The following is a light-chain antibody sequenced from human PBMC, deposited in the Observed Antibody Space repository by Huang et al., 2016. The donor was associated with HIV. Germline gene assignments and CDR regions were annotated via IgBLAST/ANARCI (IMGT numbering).Light chain of an antibody. CDR2: GAS. J-gene: IGKJ2*01. V-gene: IGKV3-15*01. CDR3: QQYHNWPYT. Sequence: EIIMTQSPATLSLSPGEGASLSCRANQSVATHLAWYLHRPGQSPRILIFGASTRASGLPGRFSGSGSGTQCTLTVSGLQSEDFAVYYCQQYHNWPYTFGQGTKLEI. CDR1: QSVATH.